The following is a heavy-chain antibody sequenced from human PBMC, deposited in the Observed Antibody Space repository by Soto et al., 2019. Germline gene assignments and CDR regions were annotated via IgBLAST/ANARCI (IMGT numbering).Heavy chain of an antibody. CDR2: IYHTGST. D-gene: IGHD1-1*01. V-gene: IGHV4-31*03. J-gene: IGHJ4*02. Sequence: SETLSLTCSVSGGSISSADHLWTWIRQPPGKGLEWIGSIYHTGSTYYSKSLRSRLTMSVDTSKSQFSLRLSSVTTADTAVYYCARATGTLRSRNCDYWGQGSLVTVSS. CDR3: ARATGTLRSRNCDY. CDR1: GGSISSADHL.